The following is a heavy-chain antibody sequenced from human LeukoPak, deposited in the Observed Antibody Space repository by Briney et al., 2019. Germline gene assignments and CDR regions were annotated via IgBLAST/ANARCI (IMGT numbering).Heavy chain of an antibody. J-gene: IGHJ2*01. CDR3: ARSMSTVTTRYFDL. V-gene: IGHV3-20*04. CDR1: GFTFDDYG. D-gene: IGHD4-17*01. CDR2: ITWNGGRT. Sequence: GGSLRLSCAASGFTFDDYGLIWVRHAPGKGLEWVSYITWNGGRTAYADSLKGRVTISRDNAKNSPYLQMNSLRAEGTAFYYCARSMSTVTTRYFDLWGRGTLVTVSS.